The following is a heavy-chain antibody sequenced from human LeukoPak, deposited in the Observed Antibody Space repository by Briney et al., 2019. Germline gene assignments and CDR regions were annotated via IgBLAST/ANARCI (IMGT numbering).Heavy chain of an antibody. D-gene: IGHD2-8*01. Sequence: SVKVSCKASGGTFSSYAISWVRQAPGQGLEWMGGIIPIFGTANYAQKFQGRVTITTDESTSTAYMELSSLRSEDTAVYYCARERPSAKMVYAGLNAFDIWGQGTMVTVSS. CDR1: GGTFSSYA. CDR3: ARERPSAKMVYAGLNAFDI. CDR2: IIPIFGTA. V-gene: IGHV1-69*05. J-gene: IGHJ3*02.